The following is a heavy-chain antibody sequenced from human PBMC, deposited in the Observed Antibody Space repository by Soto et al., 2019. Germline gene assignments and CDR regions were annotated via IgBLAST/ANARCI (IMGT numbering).Heavy chain of an antibody. V-gene: IGHV1-2*02. J-gene: IGHJ5*02. CDR3: ARGPARIADLRGWFDP. Sequence: QVQLVQSGAEVKKPGASVKVSCKASGYTFTGYYMHWVRQAPGQGLEWMGWINPNSGVTNCAQKFQGRVTMTRDTSISTAYMELSRLRSDDTAVYYCARGPARIADLRGWFDPWGQGTLVTVSS. D-gene: IGHD3-10*01. CDR1: GYTFTGYY. CDR2: INPNSGVT.